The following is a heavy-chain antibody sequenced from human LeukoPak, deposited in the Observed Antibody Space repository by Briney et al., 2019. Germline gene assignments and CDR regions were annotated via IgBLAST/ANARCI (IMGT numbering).Heavy chain of an antibody. CDR2: IYYSGST. CDR3: ARHRDQWLAAFDY. CDR1: GGSISSSSYY. D-gene: IGHD6-19*01. J-gene: IGHJ4*02. V-gene: IGHV4-39*01. Sequence: ASETLSLTCTVSGGSISSSSYYWGWIRQPPGKGLEWIGSIYYSGSTYYNPSLKSRVTISVDTSKNQFSLKLSSVTAADTAVYYCARHRDQWLAAFDYWGQGTLVTVSS.